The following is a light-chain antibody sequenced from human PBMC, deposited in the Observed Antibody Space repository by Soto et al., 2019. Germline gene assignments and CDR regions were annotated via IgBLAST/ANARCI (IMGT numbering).Light chain of an antibody. V-gene: IGKV1-17*01. J-gene: IGKJ3*01. Sequence: DIQMTQSPPSLSASVGDRVTITCRASQGIGNYLGWYQQKPGKAPKRLIYAASSLQGGVPSRFSGSGSGTECTLTISSLQPEDFAAYYCLQHSSYPFTFGPGTKVDIK. CDR2: AAS. CDR1: QGIGNY. CDR3: LQHSSYPFT.